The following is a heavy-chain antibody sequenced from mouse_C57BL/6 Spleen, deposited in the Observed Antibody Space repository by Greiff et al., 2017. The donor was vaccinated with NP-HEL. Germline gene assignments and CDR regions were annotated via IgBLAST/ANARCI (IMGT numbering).Heavy chain of an antibody. CDR2: ISSGGSYT. Sequence: EVMLVESGGDLVKPGGSLKLSCAASGFTFSSYGMSWVRQTPDKRLEWVATISSGGSYTYYPDSVKGRFTISRDNAKNTLYLQMSSLKSEDTAMYYCAKTGDYGSSYFDVWGTGTTVTVSS. D-gene: IGHD1-1*01. J-gene: IGHJ1*03. V-gene: IGHV5-6*02. CDR1: GFTFSSYG. CDR3: AKTGDYGSSYFDV.